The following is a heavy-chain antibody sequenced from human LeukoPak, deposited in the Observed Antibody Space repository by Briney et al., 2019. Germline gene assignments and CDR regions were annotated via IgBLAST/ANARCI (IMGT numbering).Heavy chain of an antibody. Sequence: PGGSLRLSCAASGFTFSSYWMHWVRQAPGKGLEYVSGISGNGGSTYYANSVKGRFTISRDNSKNTLYLQMGSLRAEDMAVYYCASVTTHGVSHYEYKYWGQGTLVTVSS. CDR1: GFTFSSYW. V-gene: IGHV3-64*01. D-gene: IGHD4-11*01. CDR2: ISGNGGST. CDR3: ASVTTHGVSHYEYKY. J-gene: IGHJ4*02.